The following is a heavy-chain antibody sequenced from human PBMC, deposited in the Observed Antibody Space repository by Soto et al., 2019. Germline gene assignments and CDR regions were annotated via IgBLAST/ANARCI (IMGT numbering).Heavy chain of an antibody. J-gene: IGHJ4*02. CDR2: IYPGDSDT. V-gene: IGHV5-51*01. CDR1: AYSFTNYW. Sequence: PGESLKISCKASAYSFTNYWIGWVRQLPGKGLEWMAIIYPGDSDTRYSPSFQGQVTISADKSISTVFLQWSSLKTSDTAMYYCARHRRQSSISAELDYWGQGTLVTVSS. D-gene: IGHD6-19*01. CDR3: ARHRRQSSISAELDY.